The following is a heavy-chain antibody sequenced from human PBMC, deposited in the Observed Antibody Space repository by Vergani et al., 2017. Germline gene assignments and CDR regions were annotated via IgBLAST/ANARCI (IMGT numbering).Heavy chain of an antibody. CDR2: IYYSGST. V-gene: IGHV4-59*12. CDR3: ARARVGATGYPN. Sequence: QVQLQESGPGLVKPSETLSLTCTVSGGSISSYYWSWIRQPPGKGLEWIGYIYYSGSTNYNPSLKSRVTISVDTSKNQFSLKLSSVTAADTAVYYCARARVGATGYPNWGQGTLVTVSS. D-gene: IGHD1-26*01. CDR1: GGSISSYY. J-gene: IGHJ4*02.